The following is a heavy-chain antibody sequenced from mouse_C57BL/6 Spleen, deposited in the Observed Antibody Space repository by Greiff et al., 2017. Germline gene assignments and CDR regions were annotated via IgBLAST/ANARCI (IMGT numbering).Heavy chain of an antibody. J-gene: IGHJ2*01. CDR1: GFSFNTYA. Sequence: EVQLVESGGGLVQPKGSLKLSCAASGFSFNTYAMNWVRQAPGKGLEWVARIRSKSNNYATYYADSVKDRFTSSRDDSESMLYLQMNNLKTEDTAMYYCVRGADYFDYWGQGTTLTVSS. V-gene: IGHV10-1*01. CDR3: VRGADYFDY. CDR2: IRSKSNNYAT.